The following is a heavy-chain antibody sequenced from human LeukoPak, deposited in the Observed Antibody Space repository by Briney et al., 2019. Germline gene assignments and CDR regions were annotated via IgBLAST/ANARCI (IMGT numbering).Heavy chain of an antibody. V-gene: IGHV3-23*01. CDR1: GFTFSSIA. D-gene: IGHD3-9*01. CDR2: IRSNGDTT. Sequence: GGSLRLSCAASGFTFSSIAMTWVRQAPGKGLEWVSSIRSNGDTTYNADSVKGRFTISRDNSKNTLYLQMNSLRVEDTAVYYCARSPFDWGYYFDYWGQGTLVTVSS. CDR3: ARSPFDWGYYFDY. J-gene: IGHJ4*02.